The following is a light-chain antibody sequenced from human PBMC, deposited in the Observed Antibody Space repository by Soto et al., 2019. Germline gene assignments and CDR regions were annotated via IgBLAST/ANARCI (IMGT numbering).Light chain of an antibody. V-gene: IGKV3-15*01. CDR1: QSVSSN. CDR2: GAS. CDR3: QQYNNWPLFT. Sequence: EIVMTQSPATLSVSPGERATLSCRASQSVSSNLAWYQQKPCQAPRLLIYGASTRTPGIPARFSGSGSGTEFNLTIRSLQSKDFAVYYCQQYNNWPLFTFGPGTKVDIK. J-gene: IGKJ3*01.